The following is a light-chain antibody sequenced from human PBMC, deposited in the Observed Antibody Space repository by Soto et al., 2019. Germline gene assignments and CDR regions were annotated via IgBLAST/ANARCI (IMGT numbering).Light chain of an antibody. Sequence: VLTQSPGTLSVSPGEKATLSCRSSHSFSANYLAWYQQKPGQAPRLLIYCSYTRAAGIPDRFSGSGSGTDFTLTLSRLEPEDFAVYFWQQYNNWPLTFGGGTKVETK. CDR1: HSFSANY. V-gene: IGKV3-20*01. CDR2: CSY. J-gene: IGKJ4*01. CDR3: QQYNNWPLT.